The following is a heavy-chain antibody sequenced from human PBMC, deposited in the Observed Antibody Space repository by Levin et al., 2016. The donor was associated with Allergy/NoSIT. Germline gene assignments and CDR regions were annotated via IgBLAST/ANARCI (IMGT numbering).Heavy chain of an antibody. J-gene: IGHJ6*03. CDR3: AKFVGDIVILTAAISHGAWDVDV. Sequence: GGSLRLSCAASGFTFSNFGMHWVRQAPGQGLEWVAVISYDGNDKYYADSVKGRFIISRNNSNNTLYLQIDSLRPEDTAVYFCAKFVGDIVILTAAISHGAWDVDVWGKGTTVTGLL. D-gene: IGHD2-2*02. CDR2: ISYDGNDK. CDR1: GFTFSNFG. V-gene: IGHV3-30*18.